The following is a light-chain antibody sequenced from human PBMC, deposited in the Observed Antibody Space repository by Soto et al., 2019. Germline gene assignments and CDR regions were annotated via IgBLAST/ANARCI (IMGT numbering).Light chain of an antibody. J-gene: IGKJ1*01. CDR3: QQYDSYPRT. V-gene: IGKV1-8*01. CDR2: AAS. CDR1: QGISSY. Sequence: AIRMTQSPSSFSASTGDRVTITCRASQGISSYLAWYQQKPGQAPKLLIDAASTLQTGVPSRFSCSGSGTDFILTISCQQSEDVATSYYQQYDSYPRTFGQGTKVDIK.